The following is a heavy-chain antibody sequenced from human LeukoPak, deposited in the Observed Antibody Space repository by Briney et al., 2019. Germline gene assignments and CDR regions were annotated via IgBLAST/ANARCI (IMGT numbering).Heavy chain of an antibody. Sequence: PGGSLRLSCAASGFTFSSYAMSWVRQAPGKGLEWVSSISSSSSYIYYADLVKGRFTISRDNAKNSLYLQMNSLRAEDTAVYYCARVIAAAGLDYWGQGTLVTVSS. D-gene: IGHD6-13*01. V-gene: IGHV3-21*01. CDR3: ARVIAAAGLDY. CDR2: ISSSSSYI. CDR1: GFTFSSYA. J-gene: IGHJ4*02.